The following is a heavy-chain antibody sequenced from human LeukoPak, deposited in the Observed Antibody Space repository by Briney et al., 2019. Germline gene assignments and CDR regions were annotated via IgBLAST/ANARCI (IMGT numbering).Heavy chain of an antibody. CDR1: GYTFTSYY. CDR2: INPSGGST. D-gene: IGHD5-18*01. Sequence: ASVKVSCKASGYTFTSYYMHWVRQAPGQGLEWMGIINPSGGSTSYAQKFQGRVTMTRDTSTSTVHMELSSLRSEDTAVYYCARVRGDTAMVDDAFDIWGQGTMVTVSS. V-gene: IGHV1-46*01. J-gene: IGHJ3*02. CDR3: ARVRGDTAMVDDAFDI.